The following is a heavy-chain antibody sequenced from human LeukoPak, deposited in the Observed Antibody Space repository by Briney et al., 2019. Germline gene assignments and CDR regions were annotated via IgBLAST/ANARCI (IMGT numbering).Heavy chain of an antibody. D-gene: IGHD6-19*01. CDR3: TGGSTRYSSGWYRGSYYFDY. J-gene: IGHJ4*02. CDR2: IRSKAYGGTT. Sequence: PGGSLRLSCTASGFTFGEYAMSWVRQAPGKGLEWVGFIRSKAYGGTTEYAASVKGRFTISRDDSNSIAYLQMNSLKAEDTAVYYCTGGSTRYSSGWYRGSYYFDYWGQGTLVTVSS. CDR1: GFTFGEYA. V-gene: IGHV3-49*04.